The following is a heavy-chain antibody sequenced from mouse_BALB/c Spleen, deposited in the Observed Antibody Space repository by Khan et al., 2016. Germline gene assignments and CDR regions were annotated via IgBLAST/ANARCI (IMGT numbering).Heavy chain of an antibody. V-gene: IGHV1-77*01. CDR3: ARAVYYGSDCDD. Sequence: QVRLQQSVAELARPGASVKLSCKASGYTFTDYYINWVKPRSGQGLEWIGEIYPGSGNTYYIENLKGKATLTAAKSSSTAYLQLSSRTAEDSAVYFCARAVYYGSDCDDWGQGTTLTVS. CDR2: IYPGSGNT. CDR1: GYTFTDYY. J-gene: IGHJ2*01. D-gene: IGHD2-2*01.